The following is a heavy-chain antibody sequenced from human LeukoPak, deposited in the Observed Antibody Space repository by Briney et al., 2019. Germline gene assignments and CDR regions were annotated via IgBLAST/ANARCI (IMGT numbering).Heavy chain of an antibody. CDR3: ARDDCSSTSCYAYMDV. Sequence: GGSLRLSCAASGFTFSSYWMSWVRQAPGKGLEWVANIKQDGSEKYYVDSVKGRFTISRDNAKNSLYLQMNSLRAEDTAVYYCARDDCSSTSCYAYMDVWGKGTTVTVSS. CDR2: IKQDGSEK. V-gene: IGHV3-7*01. D-gene: IGHD2-2*01. CDR1: GFTFSSYW. J-gene: IGHJ6*03.